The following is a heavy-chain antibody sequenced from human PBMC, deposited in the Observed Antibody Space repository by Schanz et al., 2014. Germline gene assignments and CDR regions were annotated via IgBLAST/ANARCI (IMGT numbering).Heavy chain of an antibody. D-gene: IGHD2-15*01. Sequence: QVQLVESGGGVVQPGRSLKLSCAASGFPFSSHGMHWVRQAPAKGLEWVAVVGDTGTTKFYADSVKGRLTVSRDNSKNTLSLQMNSLRAEDTAVYYCAKVREWWPYYFVYWGQGTQVTVSS. J-gene: IGHJ4*02. CDR3: AKVREWWPYYFVY. CDR1: GFPFSSHG. V-gene: IGHV3-30*18. CDR2: VGDTGTTK.